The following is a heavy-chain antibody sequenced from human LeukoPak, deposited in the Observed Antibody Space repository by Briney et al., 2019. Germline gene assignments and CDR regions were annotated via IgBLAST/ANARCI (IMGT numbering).Heavy chain of an antibody. CDR2: ISGSGGST. CDR3: AKRDSSGSLPRLFDY. CDR1: GFTFSGYT. Sequence: GGSLRLSCAASGFTFSGYTMSWVRQAPGKGLEWASAISGSGGSTSSADSVKGRFTISRDNSKNTLYLQMNSLRAEDTAVYYCAKRDSSGSLPRLFDYRGQGTLVTVSS. J-gene: IGHJ4*02. V-gene: IGHV3-23*01. D-gene: IGHD6-19*01.